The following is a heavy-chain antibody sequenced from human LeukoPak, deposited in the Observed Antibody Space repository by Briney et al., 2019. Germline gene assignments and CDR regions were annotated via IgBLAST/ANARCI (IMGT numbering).Heavy chain of an antibody. CDR3: ARDHPRFGSRSYYHYMDV. CDR1: GGSISGNY. D-gene: IGHD6-13*01. CDR2: VYTSGST. J-gene: IGHJ6*03. Sequence: SEALSRTGTGAGGSISGNYWSWIRQPAGNGLEWIGRVYTSGSTDYTPSLKSRLTMSVDTYKNHFSLKLSSVTGPDADVYYCARDHPRFGSRSYYHYMDVWGKGSTVTISS. V-gene: IGHV4-4*07.